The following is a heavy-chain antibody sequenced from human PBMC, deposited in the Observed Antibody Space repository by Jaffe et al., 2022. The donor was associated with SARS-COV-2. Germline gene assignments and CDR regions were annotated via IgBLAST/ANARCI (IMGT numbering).Heavy chain of an antibody. J-gene: IGHJ4*02. CDR2: ISGSGGST. CDR3: ASKPVGATKSADY. CDR1: GFTFSSYA. Sequence: EVQLLESGGGLVQPGGSLRLSCAASGFTFSSYAMSWVRQAPGKGLEWVSAISGSGGSTYYADSVKGRFTISRDNSKNTLYLQMNSLRAEDTAVYYCASKPVGATKSADYWGQGTLVTVSS. V-gene: IGHV3-23*01. D-gene: IGHD1-26*01.